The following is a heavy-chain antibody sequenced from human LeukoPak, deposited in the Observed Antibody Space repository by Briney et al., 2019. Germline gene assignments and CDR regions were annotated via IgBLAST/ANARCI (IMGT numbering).Heavy chain of an antibody. Sequence: ASVKVSCKASGYTFTGYYMHWVRQAPGQGLEWMGWISAYNGNTNYAQKLQGRVTMTTDTSTSTAYMELRSLRSDDTAVYYCARGSSGGRGFDYWGQGTLVTVSS. CDR3: ARGSSGGRGFDY. CDR2: ISAYNGNT. D-gene: IGHD1-26*01. CDR1: GYTFTGYY. J-gene: IGHJ4*02. V-gene: IGHV1-18*04.